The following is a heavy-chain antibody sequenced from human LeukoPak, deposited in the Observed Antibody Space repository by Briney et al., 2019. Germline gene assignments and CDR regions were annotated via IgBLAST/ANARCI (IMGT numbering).Heavy chain of an antibody. CDR3: ARGLGYCSGGSCYSFRYNWFDP. V-gene: IGHV4-59*01. J-gene: IGHJ5*02. CDR2: VYYSGTT. CDR1: GGSISSYY. D-gene: IGHD2-15*01. Sequence: PSETLSLTCTVSGGSISSYYWSWLRQPPGKGLEWIGYVYYSGTTNQNPSLKSRVTISIDTSKNQFSLKLSSVTAADTAVYYCARGLGYCSGGSCYSFRYNWFDPWGQGTLVTVSS.